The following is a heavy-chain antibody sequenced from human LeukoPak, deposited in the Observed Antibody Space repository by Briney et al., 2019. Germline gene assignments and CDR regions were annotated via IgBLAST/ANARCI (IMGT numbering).Heavy chain of an antibody. CDR2: IYTSGGT. J-gene: IGHJ4*02. Sequence: PSETLSLTCTVSGGSISSGSYYWSWIRQPAGKGLEWIGRIYTSGGTNYNPSLKSRVTISVDTSKNQFSLKLSSVTAADTAVYYCARDNGDYVVDYWGQGTLVTVSS. D-gene: IGHD4-17*01. CDR1: GGSISSGSYY. CDR3: ARDNGDYVVDY. V-gene: IGHV4-61*02.